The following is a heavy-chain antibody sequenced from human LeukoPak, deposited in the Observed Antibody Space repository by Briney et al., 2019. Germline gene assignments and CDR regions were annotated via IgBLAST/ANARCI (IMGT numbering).Heavy chain of an antibody. CDR3: ARDRGSGTLDGYYYYGMDV. J-gene: IGHJ6*02. V-gene: IGHV4-39*07. CDR2: IYYSGST. D-gene: IGHD3-10*01. Sequence: ASETLSLTCTVSGGSISSSSYYWGWIRQPPGKGLEWIGSIYYSGSTYYNPSLKSRVTISVDTSKNQFSLKLSSVTAADTAVYYCARDRGSGTLDGYYYYGMDVWGQGTTVTVSS. CDR1: GGSISSSSYY.